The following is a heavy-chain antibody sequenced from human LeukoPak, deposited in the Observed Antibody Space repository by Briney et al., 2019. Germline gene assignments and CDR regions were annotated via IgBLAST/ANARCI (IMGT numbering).Heavy chain of an antibody. CDR3: AKDTQTSGWYGNYYMDV. V-gene: IGHV3-43D*03. Sequence: GGSLRLSCAASGFTFDDYAMHWVRQAPGKDLEWVSLISWDGGSTYYADSVKGRFTISRDNSKNSLYLQMNSLRAEDTALYYCAKDTQTSGWYGNYYMDVWGKGTTVTVSS. CDR2: ISWDGGST. CDR1: GFTFDDYA. J-gene: IGHJ6*03. D-gene: IGHD6-19*01.